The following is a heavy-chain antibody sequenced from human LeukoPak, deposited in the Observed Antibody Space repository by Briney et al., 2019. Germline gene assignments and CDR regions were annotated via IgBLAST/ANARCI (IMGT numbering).Heavy chain of an antibody. Sequence: PGGSLRLSCVASGFTFSSYSMDWVRQAPGKGLEWVSYISSSSSNIYYADSVKGRFTISRDNAKNSLFLQLNSLRDEDTAVYYCARDPALDSWGQGTLVTVSS. J-gene: IGHJ4*02. CDR3: ARDPALDS. V-gene: IGHV3-48*02. CDR2: ISSSSSNI. CDR1: GFTFSSYS.